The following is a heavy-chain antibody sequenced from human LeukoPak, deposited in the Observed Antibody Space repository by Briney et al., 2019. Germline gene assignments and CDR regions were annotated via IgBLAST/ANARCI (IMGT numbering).Heavy chain of an antibody. CDR2: ISAYNGDT. Sequence: ASVTVSCTASGYTFTDFGISWVRQAPGQGLEWMGWISAYNGDTNYAQKFQGRVTMTTDTSTSTAYMEVRSLRSDDTAVYYCTRDLGVDTTMIFFDYWGQGSLVTVSS. D-gene: IGHD5-18*01. CDR1: GYTFTDFG. CDR3: TRDLGVDTTMIFFDY. V-gene: IGHV1-18*01. J-gene: IGHJ4*02.